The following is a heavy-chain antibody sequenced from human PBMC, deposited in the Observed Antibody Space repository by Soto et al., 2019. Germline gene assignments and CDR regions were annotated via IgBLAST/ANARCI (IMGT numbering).Heavy chain of an antibody. CDR1: GGTFSSYA. D-gene: IGHD4-4*01. CDR2: IIPFIGRA. Sequence: QVQLVQSGAEVKKPGSSVTVSCKAAGGTFSSYAISWVRQAPGQGLEWMGRIIPFIGRANYAQKLQGRVTITAEESTSTAYMELTSLRSEDTAVYYCARVVMTTVPASYYYGMDVWGQGTTVTVSS. J-gene: IGHJ6*02. V-gene: IGHV1-69*18. CDR3: ARVVMTTVPASYYYGMDV.